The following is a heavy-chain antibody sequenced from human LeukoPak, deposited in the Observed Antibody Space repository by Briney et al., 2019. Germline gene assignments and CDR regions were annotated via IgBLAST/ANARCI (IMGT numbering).Heavy chain of an antibody. V-gene: IGHV1-2*02. J-gene: IGHJ4*02. CDR3: ARDLFVAAAGTGRGVVY. Sequence: GASVKVSCKASGYTFTSYDINWVRQATGQGLEWMGWINPNSGGTNYAQKFQGRVTMTRDTSISTAYMELSRLRSDDTAVYYCARDLFVAAAGTGRGVVYWGQGTLVTVSS. CDR2: INPNSGGT. D-gene: IGHD6-13*01. CDR1: GYTFTSYD.